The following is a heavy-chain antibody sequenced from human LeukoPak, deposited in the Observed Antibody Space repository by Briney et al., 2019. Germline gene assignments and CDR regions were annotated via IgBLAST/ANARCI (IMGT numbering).Heavy chain of an antibody. CDR3: ARVVVRTTRQYSLIAP. CDR1: GTSNTTYY. D-gene: IGHD3-10*01. V-gene: IGHV4-4*07. J-gene: IGHJ5*02. Sequence: SETLSLTCTVSGTSNTTYYWSWIRQSAGKGLEWIGRIYTSGVTNTNPSLKSRVTMSVDSSKNQFYLNLSSVTAADTAVYFCARVVVRTTRQYSLIAPWGQGIVVTVYS. CDR2: IYTSGVT.